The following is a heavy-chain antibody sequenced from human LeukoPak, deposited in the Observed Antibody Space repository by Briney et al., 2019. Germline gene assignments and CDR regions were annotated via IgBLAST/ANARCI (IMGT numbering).Heavy chain of an antibody. CDR1: GGSISSYY. D-gene: IGHD3-10*01. CDR3: ARRGFRGIIDY. Sequence: KPSETLSLTCTVSGGSISSYYWSWIRQPPGKGLEWIGYIHYSGTTNYNPSLRSRVTMSVDTPKNQFSLKLNSVTAADTAVYYCARRGFRGIIDYWGQGNLVTVSS. V-gene: IGHV4-59*08. J-gene: IGHJ4*02. CDR2: IHYSGTT.